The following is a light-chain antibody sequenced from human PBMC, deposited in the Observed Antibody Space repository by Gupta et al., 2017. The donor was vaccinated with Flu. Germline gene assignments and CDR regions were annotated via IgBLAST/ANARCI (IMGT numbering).Light chain of an antibody. CDR2: EVN. J-gene: IGLJ1*01. CDR1: SIDIGAFNY. V-gene: IGLV2-14*03. Sequence: QSALTQPASVSGSPGQSITLSCTGTSIDIGAFNYVSWYQQHPGGAPKLLIFEVNNRPSGVSHRFSGSKSGNTASLTIAALQTENEADYYCLSFTGSSTRVFGTGTKVTVL. CDR3: LSFTGSSTRV.